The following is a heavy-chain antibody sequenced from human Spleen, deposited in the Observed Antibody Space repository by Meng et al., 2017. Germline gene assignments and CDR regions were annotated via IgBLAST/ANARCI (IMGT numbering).Heavy chain of an antibody. D-gene: IGHD6-19*01. V-gene: IGHV1-18*01. J-gene: IGHJ4*02. CDR3: ARDSGSGWAEDYFDY. Sequence: QAQLVQSGAEVKKPGSSVKVSCNASGGTFSSYPISWVRQAPGQGLEWMGWTSAYNGNTRYGQKFQGRVTMTTDTSTSTAYMEMRSLGFDDPAVYYCARDSGSGWAEDYFDYWGQGTLVTVSS. CDR1: GGTFSSYP. CDR2: TSAYNGNT.